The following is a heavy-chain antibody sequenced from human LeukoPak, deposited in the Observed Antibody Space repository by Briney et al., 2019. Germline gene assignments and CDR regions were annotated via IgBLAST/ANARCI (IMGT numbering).Heavy chain of an antibody. CDR1: DVSIRSYY. J-gene: IGHJ6*03. V-gene: IGHV4-59*01. D-gene: IGHD1-26*01. CDR2: IYYSGTI. CDR3: ARDLGGSYPHYYYYMDV. Sequence: SETLSLTCSVSDVSIRSYYWSWIRQPPGKGLEWIGHIYYSGTIKYNPSLKSRVTISVDVPNNQFSLNLRSVTAADTAVYYCARDLGGSYPHYYYYMDVWGKGTTVTVSS.